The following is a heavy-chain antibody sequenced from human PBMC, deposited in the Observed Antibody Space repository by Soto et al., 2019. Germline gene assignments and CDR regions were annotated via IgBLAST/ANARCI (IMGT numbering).Heavy chain of an antibody. V-gene: IGHV3-23*01. CDR3: AKVRSTSHYDILTDDAFDI. Sequence: PGGSLRLSCAASGFTFSSYAMSWVRQAPGKGLGWVSAISGSGGSTYYADSVKGRFTISRDNSKNTLYLQMNSLRAEDTAVYYCAKVRSTSHYDILTDDAFDIWGQGTMVTVSS. J-gene: IGHJ3*02. CDR1: GFTFSSYA. D-gene: IGHD3-9*01. CDR2: ISGSGGST.